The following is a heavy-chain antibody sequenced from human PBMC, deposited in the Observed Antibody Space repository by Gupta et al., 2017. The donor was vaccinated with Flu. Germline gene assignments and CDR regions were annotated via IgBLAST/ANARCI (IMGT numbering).Heavy chain of an antibody. CDR2: LWYDGSHN. CDR1: GFTFSNYG. Sequence: QVQLLESGGGVVQPGRSLRLSCAASGFTFSNYGMHWVRQAPGKGLEWVAFLWYDGSHNYYVDSVKGRFTISRDKYKNTLFLQMNSLRAEDTAVYYCARDLTYGETYNGPTWFDPWGQGTLVTVSS. CDR3: ARDLTYGETYNGPTWFDP. V-gene: IGHV3-33*01. J-gene: IGHJ5*02. D-gene: IGHD1-14*01.